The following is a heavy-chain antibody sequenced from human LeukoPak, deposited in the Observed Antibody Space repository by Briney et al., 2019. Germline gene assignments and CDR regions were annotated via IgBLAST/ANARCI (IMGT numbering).Heavy chain of an antibody. J-gene: IGHJ4*02. CDR1: GFTFSSYW. Sequence: PGGSLRLSCAASGFTFSSYWMHWVRQAPGKGLVWVSRIKSDGSRKSYADSVKGRFTISRDNAKNTLYLQMNSLRAEDTAVYYCARVQKSRKSVASAVDCWGQGTVVIVSS. D-gene: IGHD5-12*01. CDR3: ARVQKSRKSVASAVDC. CDR2: IKSDGSRK. V-gene: IGHV3-74*01.